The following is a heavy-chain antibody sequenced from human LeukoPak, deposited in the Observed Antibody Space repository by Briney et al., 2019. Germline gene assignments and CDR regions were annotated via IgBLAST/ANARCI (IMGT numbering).Heavy chain of an antibody. Sequence: ASVKVSCKASGGAFSSYAISWVQQAPGQGLEWMGGIIPIFGTANYAQKFQGRVTITADESTSTAYMELSSLRSEDTAVYYCARSLRFLEWLSAFDYWGQGALVTVSS. CDR1: GGAFSSYA. CDR3: ARSLRFLEWLSAFDY. J-gene: IGHJ4*02. CDR2: IIPIFGTA. D-gene: IGHD3-3*01. V-gene: IGHV1-69*13.